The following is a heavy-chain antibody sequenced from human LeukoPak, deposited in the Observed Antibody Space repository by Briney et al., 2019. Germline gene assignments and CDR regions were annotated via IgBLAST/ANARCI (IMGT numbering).Heavy chain of an antibody. V-gene: IGHV1-8*01. Sequence: ASVKVSCKTSGYTLTSYVINGVRQATGQGLEWMGWMNPNSGNTGYAQKFQGRVTMTRNPSISTAYMELSSLRSEDTAVYYCARDFVGIAAAGNWFDPWGQGPLVTVSS. CDR1: GYTLTSYV. D-gene: IGHD6-13*01. CDR2: MNPNSGNT. CDR3: ARDFVGIAAAGNWFDP. J-gene: IGHJ5*02.